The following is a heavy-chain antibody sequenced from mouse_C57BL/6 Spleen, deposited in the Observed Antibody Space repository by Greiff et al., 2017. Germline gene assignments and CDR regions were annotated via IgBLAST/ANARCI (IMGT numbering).Heavy chain of an antibody. J-gene: IGHJ2*01. D-gene: IGHD2-4*01. V-gene: IGHV1-81*01. CDR3: ARSWDDYYYFDY. CDR1: GYTFTSYG. CDR2: IYPRSGNT. Sequence: QVQLQQSGAELARPGASVKLSCKASGYTFTSYGISWVKQRTGQGLEWIGEIYPRSGNTYYNEKFKGKATLTADKSSSTAYMELRSLTSEDSAVYFCARSWDDYYYFDYWGQGTTLTVSS.